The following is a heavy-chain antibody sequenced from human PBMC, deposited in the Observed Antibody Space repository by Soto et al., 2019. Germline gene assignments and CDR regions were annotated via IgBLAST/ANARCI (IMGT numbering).Heavy chain of an antibody. V-gene: IGHV1-2*04. J-gene: IGHJ6*02. CDR1: GYTFTSYY. D-gene: IGHD4-17*01. CDR3: ARTSYGDNDLPYYYYGLDV. Sequence: ASVKVSCKASGYTFTSYYMHWVRQAPGQGLEWMGWINPNSGGTNYAQKFQGWVTMTRDTSISTAYMELSRLRSGDTAVYYCARTSYGDNDLPYYYYGLDVWGQGTTVTVSS. CDR2: INPNSGGT.